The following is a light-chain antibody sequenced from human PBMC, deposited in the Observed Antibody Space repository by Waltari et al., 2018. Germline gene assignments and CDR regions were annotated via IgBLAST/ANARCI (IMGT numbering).Light chain of an antibody. CDR2: DAS. CDR3: QETNTFPIT. Sequence: DIQMTHSPSSVSASVGDTITITCRASQDISNQLTWYQQKPGKAPKFLIYDASTLESGVPSRFSGSGSGTDFTLTVRSLQPEDFATYYCQETNTFPITFGQGTRLEIK. V-gene: IGKV1D-12*01. CDR1: QDISNQ. J-gene: IGKJ5*01.